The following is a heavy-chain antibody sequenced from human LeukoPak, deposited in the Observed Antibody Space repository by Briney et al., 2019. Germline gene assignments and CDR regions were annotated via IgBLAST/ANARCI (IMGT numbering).Heavy chain of an antibody. Sequence: ASVKVSCKASGGTFSSYAISWVRQATGQGLEWMGWMSPDSGNTGYAQKFQGRVTMTRDTSISTAYSDLSSLTSEDTAVYYCARVSMRVRGARRFDPWGQGTLVTVSS. D-gene: IGHD3-10*01. J-gene: IGHJ5*02. CDR3: ARVSMRVRGARRFDP. CDR1: GGTFSSYA. CDR2: MSPDSGNT. V-gene: IGHV1-8*02.